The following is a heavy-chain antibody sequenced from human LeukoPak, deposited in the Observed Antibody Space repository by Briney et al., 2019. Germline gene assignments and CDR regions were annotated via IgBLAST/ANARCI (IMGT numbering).Heavy chain of an antibody. V-gene: IGHV4-61*01. D-gene: IGHD1-1*01. Sequence: TASETLSLTCAVSGYSISSGYYWGWIRQPPGRGLEWIGYIYYSGSTNYNPCLKSRVTISVDTSKNQFSLKLSSVTAADTAVYYCARVDGSQGPYYFDYWGQGTLVTVSS. CDR2: IYYSGST. CDR1: GYSISSGYY. CDR3: ARVDGSQGPYYFDY. J-gene: IGHJ4*02.